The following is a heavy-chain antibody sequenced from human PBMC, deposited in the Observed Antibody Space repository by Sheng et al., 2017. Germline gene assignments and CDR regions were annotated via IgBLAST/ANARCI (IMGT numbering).Heavy chain of an antibody. D-gene: IGHD3-3*01. J-gene: IGHJ5*02. Sequence: QVQLVQSGAEVKKPGASVKVSCKASGYTFTSYGISWVRQAPGQGLEWMGWISAYNGNTNYAQKLQGRVTMTTDTSTSTAYMELRSLRSDDTAVYYCARDKWEKGYYDFWSGYHRGINWFDPWGQGTLVTV. CDR1: GYTFTSYG. CDR2: ISAYNGNT. CDR3: ARDKWEKGYYDFWSGYHRGINWFDP. V-gene: IGHV1-18*01.